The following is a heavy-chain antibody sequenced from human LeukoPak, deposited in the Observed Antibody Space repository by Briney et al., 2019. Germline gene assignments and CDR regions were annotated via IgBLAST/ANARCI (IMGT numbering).Heavy chain of an antibody. CDR2: MNPNSGNT. J-gene: IGHJ3*02. V-gene: IGHV1-8*01. CDR1: GYTFTSYD. D-gene: IGHD7-27*01. CDR3: ARSLTGDLAFDI. Sequence: ASVKVSCKASGYTFTSYDINWVRQATGQGLEWMGWMNPNSGNTGYAQKFQGRVTMTRNTSIRTAYMELSSLRSEDTAVYYCARSLTGDLAFDIWGQGTMVTVSS.